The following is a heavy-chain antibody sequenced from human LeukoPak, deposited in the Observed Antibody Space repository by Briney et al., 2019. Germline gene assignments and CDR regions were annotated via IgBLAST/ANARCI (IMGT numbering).Heavy chain of an antibody. D-gene: IGHD2-15*01. CDR2: ISYDGRNE. J-gene: IGHJ4*02. Sequence: GRSLRLSCAASGFTFSSYAMHWVRQAPGKGPEWVATISYDGRNEHYSDSVKGRFTISRDNSKNTLYLQMNSLRAEDTAVYYCANDEVASGYCSGGSCYGGFYYWGQGTLVTVSS. CDR1: GFTFSSYA. CDR3: ANDEVASGYCSGGSCYGGFYY. V-gene: IGHV3-30*18.